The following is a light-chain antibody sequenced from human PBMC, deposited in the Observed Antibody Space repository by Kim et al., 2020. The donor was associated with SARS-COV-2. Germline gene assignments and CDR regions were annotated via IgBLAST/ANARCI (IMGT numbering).Light chain of an antibody. Sequence: DIQMTQSPSTLSASVGDRVTITCRASQNIKTYLDWYQLKSGKTPKLLIYGASNIESGVSSRFSGSGSGTEFTLTISSLQPDDFATYYCQESATFLYTFGQGTKLEI. V-gene: IGKV1-5*03. J-gene: IGKJ2*01. CDR3: QESATFLYT. CDR1: QNIKTY. CDR2: GAS.